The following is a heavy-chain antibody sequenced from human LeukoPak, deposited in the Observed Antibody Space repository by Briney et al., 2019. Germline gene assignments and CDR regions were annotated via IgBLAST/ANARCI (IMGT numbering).Heavy chain of an antibody. Sequence: SVKVSCKASGGTFSSYAISWVRQAPGQGLEWMGGIIPIFGTANYAQKFQGRVTITADESTSTAYMELSSLRSEDTAVYYCARDWSNVLRFWEWHLFDPWGQGTLVTVSS. CDR1: GGTFSSYA. J-gene: IGHJ5*02. CDR3: ARDWSNVLRFWEWHLFDP. V-gene: IGHV1-69*01. CDR2: IIPIFGTA. D-gene: IGHD3-3*01.